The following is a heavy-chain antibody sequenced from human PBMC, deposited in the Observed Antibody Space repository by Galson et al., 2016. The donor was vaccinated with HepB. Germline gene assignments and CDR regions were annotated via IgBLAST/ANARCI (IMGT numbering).Heavy chain of an antibody. CDR3: VTDLTLEYGMDV. CDR2: FDPEDNET. Sequence: SVKVSCKVSGYTFSELSMHWVRQAPGKGLEWMGTFDPEDNETIYAQKLQGRLTMTEDTSTDTAYMELTSLRSEDTAVYYCVTDLTLEYGMDVWGQGTTVIVSS. J-gene: IGHJ6*02. V-gene: IGHV1-24*01. CDR1: GYTFSELS.